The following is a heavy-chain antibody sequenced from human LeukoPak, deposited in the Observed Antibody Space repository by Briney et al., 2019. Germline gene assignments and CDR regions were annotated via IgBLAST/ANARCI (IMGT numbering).Heavy chain of an antibody. V-gene: IGHV3-23*01. J-gene: IGHJ4*02. Sequence: GGSLRLSCTASGCTFSIYSMNWVRQAPGKGLEWVSVIFGNGAGTNYADSVKGRFTISRDNSKNTLYLRMHSLIAEGTAVYHCAKDRIPDLFYSLDHWGEGVLLTVS. CDR2: IFGNGAGT. D-gene: IGHD2-15*01. CDR1: GCTFSIYS. CDR3: AKDRIPDLFYSLDH.